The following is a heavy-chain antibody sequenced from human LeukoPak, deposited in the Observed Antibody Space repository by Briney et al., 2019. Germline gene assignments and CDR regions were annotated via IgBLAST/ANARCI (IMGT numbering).Heavy chain of an antibody. V-gene: IGHV3-9*01. CDR2: ISWNSGSI. CDR3: ASIAAAEYYFDY. D-gene: IGHD6-13*01. J-gene: IGHJ4*02. Sequence: PGRSLRLSCAASGFTFDDYAMHWVRQAPGKGLEWVSGISWNSGSIGYADSVKGRFTISRDNAKNSLYLQMNSLRAEDTALYYCASIAAAEYYFDYWGQGTLVTVSS. CDR1: GFTFDDYA.